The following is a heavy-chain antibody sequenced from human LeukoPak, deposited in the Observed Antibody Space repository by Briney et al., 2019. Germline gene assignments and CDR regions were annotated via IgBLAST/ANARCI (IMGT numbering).Heavy chain of an antibody. J-gene: IGHJ4*02. CDR1: GYSFTNYW. Sequence: GESLKISCKGSGYSFTNYWIAWVRQMPGKGLEWMGIIYPGDSDIRYSPSFKGQVTISVDKSITTAYLQWSSLKASDNAMYYCARGVTALDYWGQGTLVTVSS. V-gene: IGHV5-51*01. D-gene: IGHD2-21*02. CDR2: IYPGDSDI. CDR3: ARGVTALDY.